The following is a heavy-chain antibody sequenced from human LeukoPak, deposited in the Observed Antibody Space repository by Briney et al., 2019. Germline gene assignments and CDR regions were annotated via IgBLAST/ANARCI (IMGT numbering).Heavy chain of an antibody. D-gene: IGHD6-13*01. Sequence: ASVKVSCKASGYTFTGYYMHWVRQAPGQGLEWMGWINPNSGGTNYAQKFQGRVTMTRDTSISTAYMELSRLRSDDTAVYYCARGNRIAAAGPYYYYYGMDVWGQGTTVTVSS. CDR1: GYTFTGYY. J-gene: IGHJ6*02. V-gene: IGHV1-2*02. CDR2: INPNSGGT. CDR3: ARGNRIAAAGPYYYYYGMDV.